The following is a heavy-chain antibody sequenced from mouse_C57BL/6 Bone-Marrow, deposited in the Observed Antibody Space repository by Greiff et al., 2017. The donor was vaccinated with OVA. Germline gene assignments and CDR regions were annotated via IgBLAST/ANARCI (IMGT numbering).Heavy chain of an antibody. Sequence: EVKLVESGGGLVQPGESLKLSCESNEYEFPSHDMSWVRKTPEKRLELVAAINSDGGSTYYPDTMERRFIISRDNTKKTLYLQMSSLRSEDTALYYCARHDYDGSPYYYAMDYWGQGTSVTVSS. CDR1: EYEFPSHD. J-gene: IGHJ4*01. V-gene: IGHV5-2*01. CDR2: INSDGGST. D-gene: IGHD2-4*01. CDR3: ARHDYDGSPYYYAMDY.